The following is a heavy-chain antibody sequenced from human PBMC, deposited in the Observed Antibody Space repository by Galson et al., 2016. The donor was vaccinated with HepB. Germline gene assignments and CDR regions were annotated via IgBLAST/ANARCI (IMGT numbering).Heavy chain of an antibody. D-gene: IGHD6-19*01. V-gene: IGHV3-21*04. J-gene: IGHJ4*02. CDR2: ISGGSSYI. CDR1: GITFRSYT. Sequence: SLRLSCAVSGITFRSYTMNWVRQAPGKGLEWVSSISGGSSYIYYADSVKGRFTISSDTAKNSLYLQMNSLRAEDTAVYYCASRHSGWYYFDHWGQGTLVTVSS. CDR3: ASRHSGWYYFDH.